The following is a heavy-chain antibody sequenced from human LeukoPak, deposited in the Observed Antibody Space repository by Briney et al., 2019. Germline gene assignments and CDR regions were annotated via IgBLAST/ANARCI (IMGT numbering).Heavy chain of an antibody. CDR2: IRDDTRTV. J-gene: IGHJ6*04. CDR3: ARVMSHWSGMRHFYYQYMDV. V-gene: IGHV3-48*01. CDR1: GFTFSEYS. Sequence: PGGSLRLSCAASGFTFSEYSLNWVRQAPGKGLEWVSYIRDDTRTVSYSDSVKGRFTISRDTAKNSMSLLMTSLRAEDTAVYYCARVMSHWSGMRHFYYQYMDVWGNGTTVSVSS. D-gene: IGHD3-10*01.